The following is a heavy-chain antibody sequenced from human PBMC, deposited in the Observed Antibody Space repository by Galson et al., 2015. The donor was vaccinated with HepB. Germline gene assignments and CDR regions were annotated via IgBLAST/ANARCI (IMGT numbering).Heavy chain of an antibody. D-gene: IGHD6-13*01. Sequence: SLRLSCAASGFTFSSYAMSWVRQAPGKGLEWVSAISGSGGSTYYADSVKGRFTISRDNSKNTLYLQMNSLRAEDTAVYYCAKAYSSSWYSGGSYYFDYWGQGTLVTVSS. CDR1: GFTFSSYA. J-gene: IGHJ4*02. CDR2: ISGSGGST. V-gene: IGHV3-23*01. CDR3: AKAYSSSWYSGGSYYFDY.